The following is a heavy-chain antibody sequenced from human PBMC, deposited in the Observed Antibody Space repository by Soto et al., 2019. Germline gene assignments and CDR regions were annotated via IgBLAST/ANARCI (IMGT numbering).Heavy chain of an antibody. Sequence: AAVKVSFKASGYTFIDHYVHWMRQAPGQGLEWMGWINPRNGDTKYAQKFQGRITMTRDTSISTHYVELSRLRSDDTAIYYCARDLNPYYSPGSLPGFFDYWGRGTLVTVAS. J-gene: IGHJ4*02. CDR1: GYTFIDHY. D-gene: IGHD3-10*01. CDR3: ARDLNPYYSPGSLPGFFDY. V-gene: IGHV1-2*02. CDR2: INPRNGDT.